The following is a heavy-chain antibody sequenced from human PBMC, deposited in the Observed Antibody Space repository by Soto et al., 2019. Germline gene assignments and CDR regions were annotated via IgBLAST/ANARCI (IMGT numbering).Heavy chain of an antibody. D-gene: IGHD6-19*01. J-gene: IGHJ3*02. CDR3: ARGGYSSGWYPYNLPLDAFDI. V-gene: IGHV1-46*01. Sequence: ASVKVSCKASGYTFTSYYMHWVRQAPGQGLEWMGIINPSGGSTRYAQKFQGRVTMTRDTSTSTVYMVLSCLRSVDTAVYYCARGGYSSGWYPYNLPLDAFDIWGQGTMVTVSS. CDR1: GYTFTSYY. CDR2: INPSGGST.